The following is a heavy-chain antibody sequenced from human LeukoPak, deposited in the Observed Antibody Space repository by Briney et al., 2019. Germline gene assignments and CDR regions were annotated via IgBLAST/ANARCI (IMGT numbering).Heavy chain of an antibody. CDR1: GGSFSGYY. CDR3: ARANYYDSSGYYFKYFDY. D-gene: IGHD3-22*01. J-gene: IGHJ4*02. Sequence: PSETLSLTCAVYGGSFSGYYWSWIRQPPGKGLEWIGEINHSGSTNYNPSLKSRVTISADTSKNQFSLKLSSVTAADTAVYYCARANYYDSSGYYFKYFDYWGQGTLVTVSS. CDR2: INHSGST. V-gene: IGHV4-34*01.